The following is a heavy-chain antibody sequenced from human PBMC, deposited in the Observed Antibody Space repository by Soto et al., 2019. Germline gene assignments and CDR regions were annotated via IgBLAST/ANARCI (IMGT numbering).Heavy chain of an antibody. CDR3: AKHLFDSSSYYHYYYYGMDV. J-gene: IGHJ6*02. Sequence: GGSLRLSCAASGFTFSSYAMSWVRQAPGKGLEWVSAISGSGGSTYYADSVKGRFTISRDNSKNTLYLQMNSLRAEDTAVYYCAKHLFDSSSYYHYYYYGMDVWGQGTTVTVSS. CDR1: GFTFSSYA. D-gene: IGHD3-22*01. CDR2: ISGSGGST. V-gene: IGHV3-23*01.